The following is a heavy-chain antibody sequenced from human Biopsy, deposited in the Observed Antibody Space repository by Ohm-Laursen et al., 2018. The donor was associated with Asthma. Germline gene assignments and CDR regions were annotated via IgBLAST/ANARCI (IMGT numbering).Heavy chain of an antibody. D-gene: IGHD6-19*01. V-gene: IGHV4-59*01. CDR2: VYWTGST. J-gene: IGHJ4*02. CDR3: VRAVRNEQWLAPFDY. Sequence: SETLSLTCSVYGGSISSFYWSWIRQSPEKGLEWMGYVYWTGSTNYNPSLKSRITMSVDTSKNRMFLELTSVTAADTAIYYCVRAVRNEQWLAPFDYWGQGNPVTASS. CDR1: GGSISSFY.